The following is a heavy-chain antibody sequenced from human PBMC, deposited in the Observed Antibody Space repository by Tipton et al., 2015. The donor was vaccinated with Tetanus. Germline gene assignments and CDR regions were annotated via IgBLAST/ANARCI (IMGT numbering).Heavy chain of an antibody. CDR3: ARDRGEQWTNFYYMDV. CDR2: IREDGGET. D-gene: IGHD6-19*01. V-gene: IGHV3-7*03. J-gene: IGHJ6*03. CDR1: GFSVANHW. Sequence: SLRLSCAASGFSVANHWMSWVRQAPGKGLEWVANIREDGGETKYVDSAKGRFTISRDNAKNSFYLQMNSLRVEDTAVYYCARDRGEQWTNFYYMDVWGKGRMVIVSS.